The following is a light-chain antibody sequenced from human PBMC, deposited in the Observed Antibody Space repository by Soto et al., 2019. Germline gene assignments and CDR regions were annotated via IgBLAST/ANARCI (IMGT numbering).Light chain of an antibody. CDR1: SSDVGGYNY. CDR3: GAWDESLNGYV. J-gene: IGLJ1*01. Sequence: QSVLAQPASVSGSPGQSITISCTGTSSDVGGYNYVSWYQQLPGKAPKLMIYDVSDRPSGVSNRFSGSKSGNTASLAINGLQSGDEADYYCGAWDESLNGYVFGTGTKVTVL. CDR2: DVS. V-gene: IGLV2-14*01.